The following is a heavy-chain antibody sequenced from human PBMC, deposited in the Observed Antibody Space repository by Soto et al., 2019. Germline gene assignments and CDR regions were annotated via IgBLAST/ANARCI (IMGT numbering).Heavy chain of an antibody. Sequence: EVQLVESGGGWVKPGGSLRLPCEASGFPFVDYALHWVRQAPGKGLEWVSGISWDSNDIGYADSVKGRFTISRDNAKNSLYLQMNSLRAEDTALYYCAKSNYDSSGYHFWFDYWGQGTLVTVSS. V-gene: IGHV3-9*01. CDR2: ISWDSNDI. J-gene: IGHJ4*02. CDR1: GFPFVDYA. CDR3: AKSNYDSSGYHFWFDY. D-gene: IGHD3-22*01.